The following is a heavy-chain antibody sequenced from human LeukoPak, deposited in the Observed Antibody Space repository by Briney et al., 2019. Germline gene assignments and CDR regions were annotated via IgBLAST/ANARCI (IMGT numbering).Heavy chain of an antibody. CDR3: ARDKPDYYGSGSYSYHDAFDI. Sequence: SETLSLTCTVSGGSISSYYWSWIRQPPGKGLEWIGSIYYSGSTYYNPSLKSRVTISVDTSKNQFSLKLSSVTAADTAVYYCARDKPDYYGSGSYSYHDAFDIWGQGTMVTVSS. J-gene: IGHJ3*02. CDR2: IYYSGST. V-gene: IGHV4-39*07. D-gene: IGHD3-10*01. CDR1: GGSISSYY.